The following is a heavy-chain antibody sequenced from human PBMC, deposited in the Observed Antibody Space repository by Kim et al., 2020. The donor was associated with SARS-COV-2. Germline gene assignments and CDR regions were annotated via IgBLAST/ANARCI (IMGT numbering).Heavy chain of an antibody. CDR2: IWYDGSDM. J-gene: IGHJ5*02. CDR1: GFTFSSYA. V-gene: IGHV3-33*06. D-gene: IGHD3-9*01. Sequence: GGSLRLSCAASGFTFSSYAMHWVRQAPGKGLEWVAVIWYDGSDMYYADSVKGRFTISRDNFKNTLYLQMNSLRAEDTAVYHCAKGGDAAVSDRLGGWFDPWGQGTLVTVSS. CDR3: AKGGDAAVSDRLGGWFDP.